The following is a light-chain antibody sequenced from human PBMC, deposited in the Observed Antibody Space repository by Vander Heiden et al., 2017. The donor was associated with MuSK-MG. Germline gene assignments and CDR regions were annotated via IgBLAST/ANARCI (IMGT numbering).Light chain of an antibody. CDR1: QSFLYSSNNKNY. CDR3: QQYYSTPQT. CDR2: WAS. V-gene: IGKV4-1*01. Sequence: DIVMTQSPDSLAVSLGERATINCKSSQSFLYSSNNKNYLAWYQQKPGQPPKLLIYWASTRESGVPDRFSGSGSGTDFTLTISSLQAEDVAVYYCQQYYSTPQTFSQGTKVEIK. J-gene: IGKJ1*01.